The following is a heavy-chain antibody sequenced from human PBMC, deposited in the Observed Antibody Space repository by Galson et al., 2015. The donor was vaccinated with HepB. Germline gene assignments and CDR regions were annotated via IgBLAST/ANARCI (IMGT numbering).Heavy chain of an antibody. CDR2: ISHSGNT. CDR1: GASFSGYY. V-gene: IGHV4-34*01. CDR3: ARSFWTYRLRLAP. J-gene: IGHJ5*02. D-gene: IGHD3/OR15-3a*01. Sequence: ETLSLTCTVYGASFSGYYWTWIRQPPGKGREWIGEISHSGNTNYNPSLKSRLTMSVDTSRNQFSLKLTSMSAADTAVYYCARSFWTYRLRLAPWGQGTLVTVSS.